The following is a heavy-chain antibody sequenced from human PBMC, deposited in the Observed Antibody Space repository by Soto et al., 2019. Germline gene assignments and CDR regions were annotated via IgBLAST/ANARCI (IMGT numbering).Heavy chain of an antibody. V-gene: IGHV1-18*01. CDR2: ISAYNGNT. Sequence: GASVKVTCKASGYGKRSCGMWCAHQAPGQGLEWMGWISAYNGNTNYAQKLQGRVTMTTDTSTSTAYMELRSLRSDDTAVYYCARFNGYCRSPRCFVIQSYAMGVWGQGTTVSVSS. D-gene: IGHD2-2*01. J-gene: IGHJ6*02. CDR1: GYGKRSCG. CDR3: ARFNGYCRSPRCFVIQSYAMGV.